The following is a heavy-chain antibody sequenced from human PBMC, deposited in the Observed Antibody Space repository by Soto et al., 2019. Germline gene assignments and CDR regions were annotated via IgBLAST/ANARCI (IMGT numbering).Heavy chain of an antibody. V-gene: IGHV4-59*01. D-gene: IGHD1-1*01. CDR3: ARDRNKLWKNDAFDI. CDR1: GDCLNSYY. Sequence: QVQLQESGPGLVKPSETLSLTCSVSGDCLNSYYWSWIRQSPGKGLEWLGYIYYSGDTKYNPSLQSRISISVDTTENQFSLRLSSVTAADTAVYFCARDRNKLWKNDAFDIWGQGTMVTVSS. CDR2: IYYSGDT. J-gene: IGHJ3*02.